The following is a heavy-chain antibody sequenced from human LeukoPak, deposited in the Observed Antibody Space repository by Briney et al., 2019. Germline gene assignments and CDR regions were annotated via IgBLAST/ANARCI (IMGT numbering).Heavy chain of an antibody. Sequence: GGSLRLSCAASGFSFSSYVMSWVRQAPGKGLEYVSSIDGSDGASYYADSVKGRFTISRDNSKNTLFLQMNSLRVEDTAVYYCARVDSGNYDYWGQGTLLTVS. D-gene: IGHD1-26*01. CDR2: IDGSDGAS. V-gene: IGHV3-23*01. CDR1: GFSFSSYV. J-gene: IGHJ4*02. CDR3: ARVDSGNYDY.